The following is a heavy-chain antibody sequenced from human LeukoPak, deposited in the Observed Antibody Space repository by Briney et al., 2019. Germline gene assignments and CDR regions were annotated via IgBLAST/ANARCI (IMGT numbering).Heavy chain of an antibody. CDR2: INPNTGGT. CDR3: ARGHSSGWYDYYYYMDV. D-gene: IGHD6-19*01. V-gene: IGHV1-2*02. CDR1: GYTFTDYY. Sequence: GASVKVSCKASGYTFTDYYLHWVRQAPGQGLQWMGWINPNTGGTNYAQRLQGRVTMTTDTSTSTAYMELRSLRSDDTAVYYCARGHSSGWYDYYYYMDVWGKGTTVTVSS. J-gene: IGHJ6*03.